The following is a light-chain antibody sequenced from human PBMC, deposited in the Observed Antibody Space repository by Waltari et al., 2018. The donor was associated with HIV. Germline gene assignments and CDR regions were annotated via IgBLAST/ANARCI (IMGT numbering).Light chain of an antibody. CDR2: DVN. CDR1: SSDVGAYNY. Sequence: QSALTQPRSVSGSPGQSVTISCTGTSSDVGAYNYVSWYQHHPNKGPKRLIYDVNKRPAGVPDRFSGSKSGNTASLTISGLQAEDEADYYCCSYADTYFVLFGGRTKLTGL. J-gene: IGLJ2*01. V-gene: IGLV2-11*01. CDR3: CSYADTYFVL.